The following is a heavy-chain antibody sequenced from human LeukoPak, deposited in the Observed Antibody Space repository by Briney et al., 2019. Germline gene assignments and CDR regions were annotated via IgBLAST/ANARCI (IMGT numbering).Heavy chain of an antibody. J-gene: IGHJ5*02. Sequence: GGSLRLSCAASGFTFGSYAMHWVRQAPGKGLEWVAVISYGGSNKYYADSVKGRFTISRDNSKNTLYLQMNSLRAEDTAVYYCARDRYCSSTSCYENWFDPWGQGTLVTVSS. V-gene: IGHV3-30*04. CDR2: ISYGGSNK. CDR1: GFTFGSYA. CDR3: ARDRYCSSTSCYENWFDP. D-gene: IGHD2-2*01.